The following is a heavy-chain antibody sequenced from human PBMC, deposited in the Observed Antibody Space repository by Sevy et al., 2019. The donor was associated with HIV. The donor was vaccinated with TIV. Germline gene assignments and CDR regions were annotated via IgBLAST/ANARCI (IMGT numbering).Heavy chain of an antibody. CDR2: IYTSGST. D-gene: IGHD3-10*01. J-gene: IGHJ5*02. Sequence: GSLRLSCTVSGGSISSYYWSWIRQPAGKGLEWIGRIYTSGSTNYNPSLKSRVTMSVDTSKNQFSLKLSSVTAADTAVYYCARDLGGSGGTWWFDPWGQGTLVTVSS. CDR3: ARDLGGSGGTWWFDP. CDR1: GGSISSYY. V-gene: IGHV4-4*07.